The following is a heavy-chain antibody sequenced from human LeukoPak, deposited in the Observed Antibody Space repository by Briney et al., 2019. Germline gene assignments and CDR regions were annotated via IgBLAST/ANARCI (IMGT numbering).Heavy chain of an antibody. J-gene: IGHJ4*02. CDR3: ARGARAGYNLEPFDY. CDR1: GGSMSSYY. D-gene: IGHD5-24*01. Sequence: SETLSLTCTGSGGSMSSYYWSWIRQPPGKGPEWIGYIYYSGSTKYNPSLKSRVTISVDTSKNQFPLKLSSVTAADTAVYYCARGARAGYNLEPFDYWGQGTLVTVSS. V-gene: IGHV4-59*08. CDR2: IYYSGST.